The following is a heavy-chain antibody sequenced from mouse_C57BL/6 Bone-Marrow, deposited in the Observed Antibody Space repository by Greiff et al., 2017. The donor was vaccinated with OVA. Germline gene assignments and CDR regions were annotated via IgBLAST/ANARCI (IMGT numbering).Heavy chain of an antibody. CDR2: INPYNGGT. D-gene: IGHD1-1*01. CDR1: GYTFTDYY. Sequence: VQLQQSGPVLVKPGASVKMSCKASGYTFTDYYMNWVKQSHGKSLEWIGVINPYNGGTSYNQKFKGKATLTVDKSSSTAYMELNSLTSEDAAVDYCASHYYGSAFAYWGQGTLVTVSA. CDR3: ASHYYGSAFAY. V-gene: IGHV1-19*01. J-gene: IGHJ3*01.